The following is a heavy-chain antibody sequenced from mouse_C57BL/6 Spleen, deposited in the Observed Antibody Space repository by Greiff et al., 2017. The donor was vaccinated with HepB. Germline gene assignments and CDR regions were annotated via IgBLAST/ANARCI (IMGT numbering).Heavy chain of an antibody. CDR3: ASRYDGYYFAY. Sequence: DVKLVESGGGLVKPGGSLKLSCAASGFTFSSYAMSWVRQTPEKRLEWVATISDGGSYTYYPDNVKGRFTISRDNAKNNLYLQMSHLKSEDTAMYYCASRYDGYYFAYWGQGTLVTVSA. V-gene: IGHV5-4*03. CDR1: GFTFSSYA. D-gene: IGHD2-3*01. J-gene: IGHJ3*01. CDR2: ISDGGSYT.